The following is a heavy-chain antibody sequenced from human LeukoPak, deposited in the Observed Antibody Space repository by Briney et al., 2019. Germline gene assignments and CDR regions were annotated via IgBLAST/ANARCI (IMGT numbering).Heavy chain of an antibody. V-gene: IGHV3-33*01. CDR2: IWYDGSNK. CDR3: ARDRVPAAAVLDY. Sequence: GRSLRLSCAASGFTFSSYGMHWVRQAPGKGLEWVAVIWYDGSNKYYADSVKGRFTISRDNSKNTLYLQTNSLRAEDTAVYYCARDRVPAAAVLDYWGQGTLVTVSS. CDR1: GFTFSSYG. D-gene: IGHD6-13*01. J-gene: IGHJ4*02.